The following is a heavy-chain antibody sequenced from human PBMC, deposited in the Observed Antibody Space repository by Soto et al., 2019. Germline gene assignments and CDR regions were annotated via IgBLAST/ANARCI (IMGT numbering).Heavy chain of an antibody. CDR1: GFTFSSDA. CDR2: ISIDGSRT. V-gene: IGHV3-64*04. J-gene: IGHJ6*02. D-gene: IGHD3-9*01. CDR3: ARVVRYFDTPYGMDV. Sequence: GGSLRLSCAASGFTFSSDAIHWVRQAPGKGLEYVSFISIDGSRTHYADSVKGRFTISRDNSKNTLFLQMNSLRAEDTAEYYCARVVRYFDTPYGMDVWGQGPTVTVSS.